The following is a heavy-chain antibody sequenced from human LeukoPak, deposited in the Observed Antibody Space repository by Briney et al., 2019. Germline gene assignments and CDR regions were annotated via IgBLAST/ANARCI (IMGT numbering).Heavy chain of an antibody. D-gene: IGHD2-21*02. CDR1: GGSFSGYY. V-gene: IGHV4-34*01. J-gene: IGHJ3*02. CDR2: INRSGST. Sequence: SETLSLTCAVYGGSFSGYYWSWIRQPPGKGLEWIGEINRSGSTNYNPSLKSRVTISVDTSKNQFSLKLSSVTAADTAVYYCARQKRLPDAFDIWGQGQWSPSLQ. CDR3: ARQKRLPDAFDI.